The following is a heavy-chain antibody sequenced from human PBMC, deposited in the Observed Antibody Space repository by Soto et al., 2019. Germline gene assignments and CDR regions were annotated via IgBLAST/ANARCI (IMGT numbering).Heavy chain of an antibody. CDR1: GFTFSSYW. Sequence: EVKLVESGGGVVQPGGSLRLSCAASGFTFSSYWMHWVRQAPGKGLVWVSRVNPDGSDTSYADSVKGRFTISRDNAKNTLYLQMNSLRAEDTAVYYCARVAVGSYYFDYWGQGTLLTVSS. CDR2: VNPDGSDT. D-gene: IGHD6-13*01. CDR3: ARVAVGSYYFDY. V-gene: IGHV3-74*01. J-gene: IGHJ4*02.